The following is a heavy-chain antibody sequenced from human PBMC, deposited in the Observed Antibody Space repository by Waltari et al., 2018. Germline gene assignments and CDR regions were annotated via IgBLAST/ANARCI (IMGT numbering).Heavy chain of an antibody. CDR3: ARDKYGWNYDDYYYYMDV. J-gene: IGHJ6*03. V-gene: IGHV4-59*01. Sequence: QVQLQESGPGLVKPSETLSLTCTVSGGSISSYSWSWLRQPPGTGLEWIGEIDYTGSTNYNPALKGRVTISVDTSKNQFSLKLSSVTAADTAVYYCARDKYGWNYDDYYYYMDVWGKGTTVTVSS. CDR2: IDYTGST. CDR1: GGSISSYS. D-gene: IGHD1-7*01.